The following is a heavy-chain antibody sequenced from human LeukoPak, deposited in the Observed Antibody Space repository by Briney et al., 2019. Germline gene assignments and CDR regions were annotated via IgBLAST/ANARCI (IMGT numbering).Heavy chain of an antibody. CDR2: IYYSGST. CDR3: ARATVTMDWSDP. CDR1: GGSISSSSPY. J-gene: IGHJ5*02. D-gene: IGHD4-17*01. V-gene: IGHV4-39*01. Sequence: PSETLSLTCTVSGGSISSSSPYWGWIRQPPGKGLEWIGSIYYSGSTSYNPSLQSRVTISVDTAKNQFSLKLSSVTAADTAVYYCARATVTMDWSDPWGQGTLVTVSS.